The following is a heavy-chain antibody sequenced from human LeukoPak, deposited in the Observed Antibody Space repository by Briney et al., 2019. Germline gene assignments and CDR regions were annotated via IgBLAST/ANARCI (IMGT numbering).Heavy chain of an antibody. D-gene: IGHD3-16*01. CDR3: ARDPFPHDYGDF. J-gene: IGHJ4*02. CDR1: GFTFSSYE. Sequence: GSLRLSSATSGFTFSSYEMNWIRQAPGKGLEWISYINSVGNTIYYPDSVRGRFTISRDNAKNSLYLQMNSLRGEDTAVYYCARDPFPHDYGDFWGQGTLVTVSS. CDR2: INSVGNTI. V-gene: IGHV3-48*03.